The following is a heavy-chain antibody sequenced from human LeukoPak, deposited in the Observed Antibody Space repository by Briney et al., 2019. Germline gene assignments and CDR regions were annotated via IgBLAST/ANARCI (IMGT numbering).Heavy chain of an antibody. CDR2: IKSKTDGGTT. J-gene: IGHJ4*02. CDR3: TARNFDY. CDR1: GFTFSSYS. Sequence: GGSLRLSCAVSGFTFSSYSMNWVRQGPGKGLEWVGRIKSKTDGGTTDYAAPVKGRFTISRDDSKNTLYLQMNSLKTEDTAAYYCTARNFDYWGQGTLVTVSS. V-gene: IGHV3-15*01.